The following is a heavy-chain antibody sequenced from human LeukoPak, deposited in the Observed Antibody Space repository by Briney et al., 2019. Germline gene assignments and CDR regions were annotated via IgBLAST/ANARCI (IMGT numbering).Heavy chain of an antibody. CDR1: RFIFRSYA. J-gene: IGHJ5*02. V-gene: IGHV3-23*01. D-gene: IGHD3-9*01. CDR3: AKVGAKYYDILGIDP. Sequence: GGSLRLSCAASRFIFRSYAMSWVRQAPGKGLEWVSAISGSGDNTYYADSVKGRFTISRDNSKNTLYLQMNSLRAEDTAVYYCAKVGAKYYDILGIDPWGQGTLVTVSS. CDR2: ISGSGDNT.